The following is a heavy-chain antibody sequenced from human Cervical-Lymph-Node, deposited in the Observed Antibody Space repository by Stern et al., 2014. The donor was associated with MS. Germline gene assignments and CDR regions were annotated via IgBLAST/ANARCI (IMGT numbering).Heavy chain of an antibody. CDR3: AREGTADGYTYNWFDP. CDR2: MITMFKTT. Sequence: VQLVESGAEVTRPGSSVKVSCKASGGTFSTSAISWVRQAPGQGLEGMGGMITMFKTTTYAQKVRGRVSITADKSTTTVYSGQHGLASEDTAVYDFAREGTADGYTYNWFDPWGQGTLVTVSS. J-gene: IGHJ5*02. D-gene: IGHD5-24*01. CDR1: GGTFSTSA. V-gene: IGHV1-69*06.